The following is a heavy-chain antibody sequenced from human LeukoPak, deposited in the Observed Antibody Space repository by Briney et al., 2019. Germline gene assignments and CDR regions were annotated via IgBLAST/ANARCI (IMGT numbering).Heavy chain of an antibody. D-gene: IGHD3-10*01. Sequence: ASVKVSCKASGYTFTGYYMHWVRQAPRQGLEWMGWISAYNGNTNYAQKFQGRVTMTRDMSTSTVYMELSSLRSEDTAVYYCARQGDGSGSYLPPNFDYWGQGTLVTVSS. V-gene: IGHV1-2*02. CDR3: ARQGDGSGSYLPPNFDY. CDR1: GYTFTGYY. J-gene: IGHJ4*02. CDR2: ISAYNGNT.